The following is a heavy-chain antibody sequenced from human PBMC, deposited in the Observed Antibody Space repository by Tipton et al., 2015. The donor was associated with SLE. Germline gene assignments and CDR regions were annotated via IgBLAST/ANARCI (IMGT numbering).Heavy chain of an antibody. Sequence: TLSLTCTVSGGSISSYYWSWIRQPPGKGLEWIGYIYYSGSTNYNPSLKSRVTISVDTSKNQFSLKLSSVTAADTAVYYCARDRDLYCSGGSCYSLYFDLWGRGPLVPVSS. D-gene: IGHD2-15*01. CDR1: GGSISSYY. J-gene: IGHJ2*01. V-gene: IGHV4-59*01. CDR3: ARDRDLYCSGGSCYSLYFDL. CDR2: IYYSGST.